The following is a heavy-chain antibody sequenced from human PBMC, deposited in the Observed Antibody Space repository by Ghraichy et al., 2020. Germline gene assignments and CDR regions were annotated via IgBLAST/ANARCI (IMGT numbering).Heavy chain of an antibody. V-gene: IGHV4-34*01. CDR2: INHSGST. CDR1: GGSFSGYY. J-gene: IGHJ5*02. Sequence: SETLSLTCAVYGGSFSGYYWSWIRQPPGKGLEWIGEINHSGSTNYNPSLKSRVTISVDTSKNQFSLKLSSVTAADTAVYYCAREAIAARFGNWFDPWGQGTLVTVSS. CDR3: AREAIAARFGNWFDP. D-gene: IGHD6-6*01.